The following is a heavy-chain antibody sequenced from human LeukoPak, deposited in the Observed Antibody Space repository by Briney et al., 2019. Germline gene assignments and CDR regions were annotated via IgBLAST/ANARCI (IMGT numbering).Heavy chain of an antibody. D-gene: IGHD3-10*01. V-gene: IGHV3-66*01. J-gene: IGHJ4*02. CDR2: IYSGGST. CDR1: GFTFSSNY. Sequence: GGSLRLSCAASGFTFSSNYMSWVRQAPGKGLEWVSVIYSGGSTYYADSVKGRFTISRDNSKNTLYLQMNSLRAEDTAVYYCARDYYGSGSSDYWGQGTLVTVSS. CDR3: ARDYYGSGSSDY.